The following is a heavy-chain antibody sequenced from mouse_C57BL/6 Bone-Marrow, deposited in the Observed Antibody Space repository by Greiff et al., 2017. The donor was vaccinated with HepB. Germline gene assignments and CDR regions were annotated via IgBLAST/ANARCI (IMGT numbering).Heavy chain of an antibody. CDR3: ARGPLYSRTSDY. V-gene: IGHV1-53*01. CDR1: GYTFTSYW. J-gene: IGHJ2*01. D-gene: IGHD2-5*01. Sequence: VQLQQPGTELVKPGASVKLSCKASGYTFTSYWMHWVKQRPGQGLEWIGNINPSNGGTKYNEKFKGKATLTADKSSSTAYMQLNSLTSEDSAVYFCARGPLYSRTSDYWGQGTTLTVSS. CDR2: INPSNGGT.